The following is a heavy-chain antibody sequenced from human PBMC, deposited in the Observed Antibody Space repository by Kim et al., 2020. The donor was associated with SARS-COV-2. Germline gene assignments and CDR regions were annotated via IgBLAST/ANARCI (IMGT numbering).Heavy chain of an antibody. CDR2: IIPIFGTA. Sequence: SVKVSCKASGGTFSSYAISWVRQAPGQGLEWMGGIIPIFGTANYAQKFQGRVTITADESTSTAYMELSSLRSEDTAVYYCARSPGGIAAAHVWGQGTTVTVSS. D-gene: IGHD6-13*01. J-gene: IGHJ6*02. CDR1: GGTFSSYA. V-gene: IGHV1-69*13. CDR3: ARSPGGIAAAHV.